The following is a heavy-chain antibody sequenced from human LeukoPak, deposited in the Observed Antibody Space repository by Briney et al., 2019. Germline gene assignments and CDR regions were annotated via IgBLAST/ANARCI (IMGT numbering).Heavy chain of an antibody. CDR2: IYYSGST. CDR3: ARDSLSDSSGYSVYYYGMDV. D-gene: IGHD3-22*01. J-gene: IGHJ6*02. CDR1: GGSISSSSYY. V-gene: IGHV4-30-4*08. Sequence: KPSETLSLTCTVSGGSISSSSYYWGWIRQPPGKGLEWIGYIYYSGSTYYNPSLKSRVTISVDTSKNQFSLKLSSVTAADTAVYYCARDSLSDSSGYSVYYYGMDVWGQGTTVTVSS.